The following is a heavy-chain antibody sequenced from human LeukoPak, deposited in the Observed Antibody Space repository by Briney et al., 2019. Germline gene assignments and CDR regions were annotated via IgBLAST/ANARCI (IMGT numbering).Heavy chain of an antibody. CDR1: GYSFTSNC. CDR3: ARYIGSSWTYYYFDY. CDR2: IYPGDSDT. Sequence: GESLKISCTGSGYSFTSNCIGWVRQMPGKGLEWMGIIYPGDSDTRYSPSFQGQVTISADKSISTAYLQWSSLKASDTAMYYCARYIGSSWTYYYFDYWGQGTLVTVSS. V-gene: IGHV5-51*03. D-gene: IGHD6-13*01. J-gene: IGHJ4*02.